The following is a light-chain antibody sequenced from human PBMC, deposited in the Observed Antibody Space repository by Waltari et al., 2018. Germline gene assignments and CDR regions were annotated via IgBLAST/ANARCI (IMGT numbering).Light chain of an antibody. CDR1: NIGSKS. J-gene: IGLJ2*01. CDR2: YDR. CDR3: LVWHSTSDHHGV. Sequence: SYVVTQSPSVSVAPGETARITCGGDNIGSKSVHWYQQRPGQAPVLVISYDRDLPSEFPERFAGSNSGSTATLTISWVEAEDEADYYCLVWHSTSDHHGVFGGGTKLTVL. V-gene: IGLV3-21*04.